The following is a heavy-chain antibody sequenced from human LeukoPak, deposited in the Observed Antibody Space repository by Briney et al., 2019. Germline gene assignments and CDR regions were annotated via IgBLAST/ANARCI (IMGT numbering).Heavy chain of an antibody. CDR3: TRLNYDILTGYYRDYYYYYMDV. CDR1: GFTFSGSA. V-gene: IGHV3-73*01. Sequence: GGSLRLSCAASGFTFSGSAMHWVRQASGKGLEWVGRIRSKANSYATAYAASVKGRCTISRDDSKNTAYLQMNSLKTEDTAVYYCTRLNYDILTGYYRDYYYYYMDVWGKGTTVTVSS. CDR2: IRSKANSYAT. J-gene: IGHJ6*03. D-gene: IGHD3-9*01.